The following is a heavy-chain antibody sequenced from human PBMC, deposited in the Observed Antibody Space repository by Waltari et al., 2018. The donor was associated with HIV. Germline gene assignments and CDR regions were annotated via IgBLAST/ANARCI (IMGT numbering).Heavy chain of an antibody. V-gene: IGHV3-21*01. D-gene: IGHD6-13*01. CDR3: ARGGLGRYSSSWGTY. CDR1: GFTFRDYY. J-gene: IGHJ4*02. Sequence: EVQLVESGGGLVKPGGSLRLSCAASGFTFRDYYLTWVRQAPGKGLEWVSSISTSSSYIYYSDSVKGRFTISRDNAKNSLYLQMNSLRAEDTAVYYCARGGLGRYSSSWGTYWGQGTLVTVSS. CDR2: ISTSSSYI.